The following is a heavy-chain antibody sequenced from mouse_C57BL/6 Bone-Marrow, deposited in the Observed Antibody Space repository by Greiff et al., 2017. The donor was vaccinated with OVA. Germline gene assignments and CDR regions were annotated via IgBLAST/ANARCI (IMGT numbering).Heavy chain of an antibody. CDR1: GYSFPAYH. CDR2: INPNYGTT. Sequence: VQLQQSGPELVKPGASVKISFKASGYSFPAYHLPFFPPLPFPLLSLIGVINPNYGTTSYNQKFKGKATLTVDQSSSTAYMQLNSLTSEDSAVYYCARPDYDYDGGYAMDYWGQGTSVTVAS. CDR3: ARPDYDYDGGYAMDY. D-gene: IGHD2-4*01. J-gene: IGHJ4*01. V-gene: IGHV1-39*01.